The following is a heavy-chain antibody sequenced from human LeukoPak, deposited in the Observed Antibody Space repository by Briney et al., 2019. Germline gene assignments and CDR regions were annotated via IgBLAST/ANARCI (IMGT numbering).Heavy chain of an antibody. CDR1: GYTFTSYG. J-gene: IGHJ4*02. D-gene: IGHD3-16*02. CDR3: ARDRVSDDYVWGSYRSFDY. Sequence: GASVKVSCKASGYTFTSYGISWVRQAPGQGLEWMGWISAYNGNTNYAQKLQGRVTMTTDTSTSTAYMELRSLRSDDTAVYYCARDRVSDDYVWGSYRSFDYWGQGTLVTVSS. V-gene: IGHV1-18*01. CDR2: ISAYNGNT.